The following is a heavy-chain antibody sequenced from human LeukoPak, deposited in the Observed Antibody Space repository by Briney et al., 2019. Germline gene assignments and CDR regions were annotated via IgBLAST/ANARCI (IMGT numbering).Heavy chain of an antibody. V-gene: IGHV1-2*02. CDR3: ARDGRLTIFVRGIITEGSPPKN. D-gene: IGHD3-10*01. Sequence: ASVKVSCKASGYTFTDSYMHWVRQAPGQGLEWMGWINPKTGGTNYAQRFQGRVTMTRDTSIRTAYMELNSLRSEDTAVYYCARDGRLTIFVRGIITEGSPPKNWGQGTLVTVSS. CDR1: GYTFTDSY. J-gene: IGHJ4*02. CDR2: INPKTGGT.